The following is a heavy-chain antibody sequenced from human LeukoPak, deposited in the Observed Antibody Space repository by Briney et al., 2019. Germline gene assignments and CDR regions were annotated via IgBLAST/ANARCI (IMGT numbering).Heavy chain of an antibody. CDR1: GVTISSYY. D-gene: IGHD6-19*01. CDR3: ARWYSSGWAFDY. J-gene: IGHJ4*02. CDR2: VHYSGST. Sequence: PSETLSLTCTVSGVTISSYYRNWIRQPPGKGLEWIGYVHYSGSTKYNPSLKSRVTISVDTSKNQFSLKLSSVIAADTAVYYCARWYSSGWAFDYWGQGTLVTVSS. V-gene: IGHV4-59*08.